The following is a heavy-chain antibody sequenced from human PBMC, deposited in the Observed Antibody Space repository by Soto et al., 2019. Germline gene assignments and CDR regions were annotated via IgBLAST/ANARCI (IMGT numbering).Heavy chain of an antibody. CDR1: GFTFSSYA. J-gene: IGHJ6*02. Sequence: PGGSLRLSCAASGFTFSSYAMSWVRQAPGKGLEWVSAISGSGGSTYYADSVKGRFTISRDNSKNTLYLQMNSLRAEDTAVYYCAKGNSLLWFGESYYYGMDVWGQGTTVTVSS. CDR2: ISGSGGST. CDR3: AKGNSLLWFGESYYYGMDV. V-gene: IGHV3-23*01. D-gene: IGHD3-10*01.